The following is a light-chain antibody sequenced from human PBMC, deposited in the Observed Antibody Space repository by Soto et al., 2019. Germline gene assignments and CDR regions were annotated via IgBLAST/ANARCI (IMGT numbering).Light chain of an antibody. Sequence: EIVLTQSPATLSLSPGDRATLSCRASQSVNSYLAWYQQKPGQAPRLLIYDASNRATGIPARFSGSGSGTDFSLTISYLEPEDFAVYYCLHRYNWPLTFGGGTKVEIK. CDR1: QSVNSY. CDR3: LHRYNWPLT. CDR2: DAS. J-gene: IGKJ4*01. V-gene: IGKV3-11*01.